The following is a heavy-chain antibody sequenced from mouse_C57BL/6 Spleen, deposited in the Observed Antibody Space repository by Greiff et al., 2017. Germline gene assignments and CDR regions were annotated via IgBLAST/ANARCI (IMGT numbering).Heavy chain of an antibody. CDR3: ASMVTTFYYAMDY. D-gene: IGHD2-2*01. V-gene: IGHV1-4*01. CDR1: GYTFTSYT. Sequence: QVQLKQSGAELARPGASVKMSCKASGYTFTSYTMHWVKQRPGQGLEWIGYINPSSGYTKYNQKFKDKATLTADKSSSTAYMQLSSLTSEDSAVYYCASMVTTFYYAMDYWGQGTSVTVSS. CDR2: INPSSGYT. J-gene: IGHJ4*01.